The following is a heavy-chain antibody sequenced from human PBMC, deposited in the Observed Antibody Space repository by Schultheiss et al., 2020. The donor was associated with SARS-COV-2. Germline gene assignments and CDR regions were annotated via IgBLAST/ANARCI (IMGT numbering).Heavy chain of an antibody. CDR1: GGSFSGYY. CDR2: INHSGST. J-gene: IGHJ2*01. V-gene: IGHV4-34*01. CDR3: ARGDYGDYGYFDL. Sequence: SETLSLTCAVYGGSFSGYYWSWIRQPPGKGLEWIGEINHSGSTNYNPSLKSRVTISVDTSKNQFSLKLSSVTAADTAVYYCARGDYGDYGYFDLWGRGTLVTVSS. D-gene: IGHD4-17*01.